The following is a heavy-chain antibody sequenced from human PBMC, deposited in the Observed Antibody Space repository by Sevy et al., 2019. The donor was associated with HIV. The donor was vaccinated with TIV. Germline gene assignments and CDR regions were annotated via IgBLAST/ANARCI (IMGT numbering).Heavy chain of an antibody. CDR3: AGGITIFGVVTYGMDV. CDR2: IKQDGSEK. CDR1: GFTFSSYW. D-gene: IGHD3-3*01. V-gene: IGHV3-7*01. Sequence: GGSLRLSCAASGFTFSSYWMSWVRQAPGKGLEWVANIKQDGSEKYYVDSVKGRFTISRDNAKNSLYLQMNSLRAEDTAVYYCAGGITIFGVVTYGMDVWGQGTTVTVSS. J-gene: IGHJ6*02.